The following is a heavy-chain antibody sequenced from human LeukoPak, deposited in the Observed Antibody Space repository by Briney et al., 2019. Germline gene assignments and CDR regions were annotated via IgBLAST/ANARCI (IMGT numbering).Heavy chain of an antibody. CDR1: GFTFSSYW. CDR2: IKQDGSEK. J-gene: IGHJ4*02. CDR3: AKYDTAMPSFDY. Sequence: PGGSLRLSCAASGFTFSSYWMSWVRQAPGKGLEWVANIKQDGSEKNYVDSVKGRFTISRDNAKNSLYLQMYSLRAEDTAVYYCAKYDTAMPSFDYWGQGTLVTVSS. D-gene: IGHD5-18*01. V-gene: IGHV3-7*03.